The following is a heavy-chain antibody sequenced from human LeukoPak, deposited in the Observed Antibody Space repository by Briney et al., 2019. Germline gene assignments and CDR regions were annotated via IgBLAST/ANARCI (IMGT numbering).Heavy chain of an antibody. D-gene: IGHD6-19*01. CDR3: ARQRSYSSGWYYFDY. CDR2: IYYSGST. J-gene: IGHJ4*02. CDR1: GGSISSSSYY. Sequence: SETLSLTCTVSGGSISSSSYYWGWIRRPPGKGLEWIGSIYYSGSTYYNPSLKSRVTISVDTSKNQFALKLSSVTAADTAVYYCARQRSYSSGWYYFDYWGQGTLVTVSS. V-gene: IGHV4-39*01.